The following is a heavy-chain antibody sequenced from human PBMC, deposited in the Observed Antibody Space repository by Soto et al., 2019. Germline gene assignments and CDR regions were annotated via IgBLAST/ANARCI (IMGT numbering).Heavy chain of an antibody. CDR1: GFSLSNARMG. D-gene: IGHD2-2*01. CDR2: IFSNDEK. Sequence: QVTLKESGPVLVKPTETLTLTCTVSGFSLSNARMGVSWIRQPAGTALEWLAHIFSNDEKSYSTSMKSRLTISKDTSKSQVVLTMTNMDPVYTATYYCARTPRYCSSTSCRSGWFDPWGQGTLVTVSS. CDR3: ARTPRYCSSTSCRSGWFDP. V-gene: IGHV2-26*01. J-gene: IGHJ5*02.